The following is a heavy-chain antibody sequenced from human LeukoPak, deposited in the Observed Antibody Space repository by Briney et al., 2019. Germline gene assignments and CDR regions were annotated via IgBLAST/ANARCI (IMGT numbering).Heavy chain of an antibody. Sequence: GGSLRLSCAASGFTSSTYWMSWVRQAPGKGLEWVAVISYDGSNKYYADSVKGRFTISRDNSKNTLYLQMNSLRAEDTAVYYCAKDNYDILTGGDFDYWGQGTLVTVSS. J-gene: IGHJ4*02. V-gene: IGHV3-30*18. CDR2: ISYDGSNK. D-gene: IGHD3-9*01. CDR3: AKDNYDILTGGDFDY. CDR1: GFTSSTYW.